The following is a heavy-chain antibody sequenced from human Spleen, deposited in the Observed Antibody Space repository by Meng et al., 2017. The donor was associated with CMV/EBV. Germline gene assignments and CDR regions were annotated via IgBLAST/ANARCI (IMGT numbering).Heavy chain of an antibody. J-gene: IGHJ4*02. V-gene: IGHV4-61*01. CDR1: GGSVSSGTYY. CDR3: ARDVATAGWNCFDS. D-gene: IGHD6-13*01. Sequence: SETLSLTCTVSGGSVSSGTYYWSWIRQPPGKGLEWIGYIYYSGSTNYSPSLKSRVTISVDTSKNQFSLKLSSVTAADTAVYYCARDVATAGWNCFDSWGQGTLVTVSS. CDR2: IYYSGST.